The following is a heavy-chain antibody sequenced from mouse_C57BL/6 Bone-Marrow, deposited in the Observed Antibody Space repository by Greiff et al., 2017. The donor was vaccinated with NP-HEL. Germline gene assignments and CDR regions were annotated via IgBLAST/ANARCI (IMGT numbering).Heavy chain of an antibody. V-gene: IGHV2-9-1*01. CDR3: ARNVVWLLLGMDY. J-gene: IGHJ4*01. CDR1: GFSLTSYA. D-gene: IGHD2-3*01. Sequence: VQRVESGPGLVAPSQSLSITCTVSGFSLTSYAISWVRQPPGKGLEWLGVIWTGGGTNYNSALKSRLSISKDNSKSQVFLKMNSLQTDDTARYYCARNVVWLLLGMDYWGQGTSVTVSS. CDR2: IWTGGGT.